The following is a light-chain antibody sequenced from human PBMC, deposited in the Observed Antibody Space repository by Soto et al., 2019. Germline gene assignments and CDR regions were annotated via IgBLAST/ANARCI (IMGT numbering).Light chain of an antibody. CDR2: STN. V-gene: IGLV1-44*01. CDR1: ISNIGGNT. Sequence: QSVLTQPPSASGTPGQRVTISCSGSISNIGGNTVNWYQQLPGTPPKLLMYSTNQRPSGVPDRFSGSKSGTSASLAISGLQSEDDADYFCAAWDDTLNGYVFGTGTKVTVL. CDR3: AAWDDTLNGYV. J-gene: IGLJ1*01.